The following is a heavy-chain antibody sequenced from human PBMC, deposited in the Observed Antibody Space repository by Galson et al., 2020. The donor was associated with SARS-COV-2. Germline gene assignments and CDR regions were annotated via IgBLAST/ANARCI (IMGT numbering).Heavy chain of an antibody. V-gene: IGHV4-59*01. D-gene: IGHD7-27*01. Sequence: SETLSLTCTVSGGSISSYYWSWIRQPPGKGLEWIGYIYYSGSTNYNPSLKSRVTISVDTSKNQFSLKLSSVTAADTAVYYCARYHWGAGWFDPWGQGTLVTVSS. CDR2: IYYSGST. J-gene: IGHJ5*02. CDR1: GGSISSYY. CDR3: ARYHWGAGWFDP.